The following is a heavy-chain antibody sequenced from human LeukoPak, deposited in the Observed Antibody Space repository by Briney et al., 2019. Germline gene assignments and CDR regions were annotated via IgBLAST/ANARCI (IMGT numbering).Heavy chain of an antibody. CDR3: AKTTPSSSWKVYYYGMDV. V-gene: IGHV4-59*01. Sequence: SDTLSLTCTVSGGSISSYYWSWIRQPPGKGLEWIGYVYCSGSTNYNPSLKSRVTISVDTSKNQFSLKLSSVTAADTAVYYCAKTTPSSSWKVYYYGMDVWGQGTTVTVSS. J-gene: IGHJ6*02. CDR1: GGSISSYY. D-gene: IGHD6-13*01. CDR2: VYCSGST.